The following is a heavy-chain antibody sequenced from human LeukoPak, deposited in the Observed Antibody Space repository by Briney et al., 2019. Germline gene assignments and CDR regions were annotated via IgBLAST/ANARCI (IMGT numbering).Heavy chain of an antibody. J-gene: IGHJ4*02. CDR3: ARGGGNYIPYDFWSAYTENPFDY. D-gene: IGHD3-3*01. CDR1: GGSNSSSSYY. CDR2: IYYTGST. Sequence: SETLSLTCTVSGGSNSSSSYYWAWIRQPPGKGLEWIGSIYYTGSTYYNPSLKSRVTISVDTSKNQFSLKLSSVTAADTAVYYCARGGGNYIPYDFWSAYTENPFDYWGQGTLVTVSS. V-gene: IGHV4-39*07.